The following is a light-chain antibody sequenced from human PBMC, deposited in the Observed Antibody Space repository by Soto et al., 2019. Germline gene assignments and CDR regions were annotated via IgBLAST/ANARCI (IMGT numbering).Light chain of an antibody. CDR2: EDS. CDR1: TSDVGSYNL. J-gene: IGLJ2*01. CDR3: CSYAGSSTYVI. V-gene: IGLV2-23*01. Sequence: QSALTQPASVSGSPGQSITISCTGTTSDVGSYNLVSWYQQHPGKAPKLMIYEDSKRPSGVSNRFSGSKSGNTASLTISGLQAEDEPDYYCCSYAGSSTYVIFGGGTKLTVL.